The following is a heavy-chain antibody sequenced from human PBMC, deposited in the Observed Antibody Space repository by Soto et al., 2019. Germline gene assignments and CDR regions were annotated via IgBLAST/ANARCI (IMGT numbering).Heavy chain of an antibody. D-gene: IGHD3-10*01. CDR3: ARDPLWFGESFLFDG. Sequence: GGSLRLSCAASGFTFSSYGMHWVRQAPGKGLEWVAVIWYDGSNKYYADSVKGRFTISRDNSKNTLYLQMNSLRAGDTAVYYCARDPLWFGESFLFDGWGQGTLVTVSS. CDR2: IWYDGSNK. J-gene: IGHJ4*02. CDR1: GFTFSSYG. V-gene: IGHV3-33*01.